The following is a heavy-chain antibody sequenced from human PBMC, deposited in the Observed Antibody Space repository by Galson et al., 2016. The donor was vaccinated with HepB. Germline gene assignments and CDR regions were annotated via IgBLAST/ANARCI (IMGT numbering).Heavy chain of an antibody. Sequence: SLRLSCAASGFTFDDYGLSWVRQAPGKGLEWVSGINWNGGSTGYADSVKGRLPISRDNAKNSLYLQMNSLRAEDTALYYCARGMSHDYGVSADYWGQGTLVTVSS. CDR1: GFTFDDYG. J-gene: IGHJ4*02. CDR3: ARGMSHDYGVSADY. CDR2: INWNGGST. V-gene: IGHV3-20*04. D-gene: IGHD4-17*01.